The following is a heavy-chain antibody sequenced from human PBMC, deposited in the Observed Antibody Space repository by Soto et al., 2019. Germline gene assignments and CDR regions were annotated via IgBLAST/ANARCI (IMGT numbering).Heavy chain of an antibody. V-gene: IGHV4-34*01. CDR3: ARGLRGYCSSTNCFWFDP. Sequence: SETLSLTCAVYGGSFSGYYWSWIRQPPGKGLEWIGEINHSGSTNYNPSLKSRVTISVDTSKNQFSLKLSSVTAADTAVYYCARGLRGYCSSTNCFWFDPWGQGTLVTVSS. J-gene: IGHJ5*02. CDR2: INHSGST. D-gene: IGHD2-2*01. CDR1: GGSFSGYY.